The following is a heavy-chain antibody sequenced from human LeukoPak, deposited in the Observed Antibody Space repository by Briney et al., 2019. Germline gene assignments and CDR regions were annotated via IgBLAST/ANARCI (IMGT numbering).Heavy chain of an antibody. V-gene: IGHV3-53*01. Sequence: GGSLRLSCAAPGFTVSSNYMSWVRQAPGKGLEWVSVIYSGGSTYYADSVKGRFTISRDNSKNTLYLQMNSLRAEDTAVYYCARSLRRTYYFDYWGQGTLVTVSS. CDR2: IYSGGST. J-gene: IGHJ4*02. CDR1: GFTVSSNY. D-gene: IGHD5/OR15-5a*01. CDR3: ARSLRRTYYFDY.